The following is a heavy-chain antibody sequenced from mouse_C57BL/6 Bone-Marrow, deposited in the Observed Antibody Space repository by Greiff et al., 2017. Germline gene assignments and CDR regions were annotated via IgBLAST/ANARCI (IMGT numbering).Heavy chain of an antibody. Sequence: SGAELARPGASVKLSCKASGYTFTSYGISWVKQRTGQGLEWIGEIYPRSGNTYYNEKFKGKATLTADKSSSTAYMELRSLTSEDSAVYFCARDGSSSDYAMDYWGQGTSVTVSS. D-gene: IGHD1-1*01. CDR3: ARDGSSSDYAMDY. CDR2: IYPRSGNT. CDR1: GYTFTSYG. V-gene: IGHV1-81*01. J-gene: IGHJ4*01.